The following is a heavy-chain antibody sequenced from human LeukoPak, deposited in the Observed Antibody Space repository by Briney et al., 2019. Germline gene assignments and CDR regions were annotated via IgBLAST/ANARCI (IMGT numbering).Heavy chain of an antibody. CDR2: ISYDGSNK. CDR3: ARVRGWFGELYYFDY. Sequence: PGGSLRLSCAASGFTFSSYGMHWVRQAPGKGLEWVAVISYDGSNKYYADSVKGRFTISRDNSKNTLYLQMNSLRAEDTAVYYCARVRGWFGELYYFDYWGQGTLVTVSS. D-gene: IGHD3-10*01. V-gene: IGHV3-30*03. J-gene: IGHJ4*02. CDR1: GFTFSSYG.